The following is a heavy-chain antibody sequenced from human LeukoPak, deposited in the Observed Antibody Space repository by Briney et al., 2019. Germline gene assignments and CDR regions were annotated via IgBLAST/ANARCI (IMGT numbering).Heavy chain of an antibody. Sequence: GGSLRLSCAASGFTFNSYGMHWVRQAPGKGLEWVAVIWYDGSNKYYADSVKGRFTISRDNSKNTLYLQMNSLRAEDTAVYYCARDMGSGSPGPLDYWGQGTLVTVSS. J-gene: IGHJ4*02. D-gene: IGHD1-26*01. CDR3: ARDMGSGSPGPLDY. V-gene: IGHV3-33*01. CDR1: GFTFNSYG. CDR2: IWYDGSNK.